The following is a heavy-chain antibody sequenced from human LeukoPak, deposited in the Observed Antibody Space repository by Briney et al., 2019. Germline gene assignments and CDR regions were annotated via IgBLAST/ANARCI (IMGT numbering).Heavy chain of an antibody. CDR2: IYYSGST. D-gene: IGHD6-13*01. CDR1: GGSISSYY. Sequence: SETLSLTCTVSGGSISSYYWSWIRQPPGKGLEWIGYIYYSGSTNYNPSLKSRVTISVDTSKNQFSLKLSSVTAADTAVYYCAGGGIASGSSWYYFDYWGQGTLVTVSS. CDR3: AGGGIASGSSWYYFDY. J-gene: IGHJ4*02. V-gene: IGHV4-59*01.